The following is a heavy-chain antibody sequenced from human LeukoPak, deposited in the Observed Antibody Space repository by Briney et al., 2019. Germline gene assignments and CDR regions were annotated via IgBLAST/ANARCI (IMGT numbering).Heavy chain of an antibody. CDR1: GFTFSTYS. V-gene: IGHV3-21*04. CDR2: ISSSSTYI. D-gene: IGHD3-10*01. Sequence: AGGSLRLSCAASGFTFSTYSMNWVRQAPGKGLEWVSSISSSSTYIYYADSVKGRFTISRDNAKNSLSLQMNSLRAEDTAVYYCAFGGVVSPRITMVRPSHHRGQYFQHWGQGTLVTVSS. J-gene: IGHJ1*01. CDR3: AFGGVVSPRITMVRPSHHRGQYFQH.